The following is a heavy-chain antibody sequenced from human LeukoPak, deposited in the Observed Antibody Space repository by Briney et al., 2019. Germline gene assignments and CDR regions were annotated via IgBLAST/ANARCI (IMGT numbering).Heavy chain of an antibody. CDR2: ISGSGGST. J-gene: IGHJ5*02. V-gene: IGHV3-23*01. CDR1: GFTFSSYA. D-gene: IGHD3-22*01. Sequence: GGSLRLSCAASGFTFSSYAMSWVRQAPGKGLEWVSAISGSGGSTYYADSVKGRFTISRDNSKNTLYLQMNSLRAEDTAVYYCAKGYYYGSSGFNWFDPWGQGTLVTVSS. CDR3: AKGYYYGSSGFNWFDP.